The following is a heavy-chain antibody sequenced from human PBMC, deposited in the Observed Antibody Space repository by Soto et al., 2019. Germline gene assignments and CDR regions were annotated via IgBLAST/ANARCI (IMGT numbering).Heavy chain of an antibody. D-gene: IGHD3-16*01. J-gene: IGHJ4*02. Sequence: EVQLVESGGNLVNPGGSLRLSCATSGLTFSGAWLSWVRQAPGKGLEWVGRIKGKVDGGATDYAAPVKGRFVISRDYSKDTLYLQINSLKTEGTAVYFCTTDVTGAYGGDYGGQGTLVTVSS. CDR2: IKGKVDGGAT. V-gene: IGHV3-15*01. CDR3: TTDVTGAYGGDY. CDR1: GLTFSGAW.